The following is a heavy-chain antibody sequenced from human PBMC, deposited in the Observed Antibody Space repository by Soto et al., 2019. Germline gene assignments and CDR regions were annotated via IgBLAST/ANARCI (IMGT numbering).Heavy chain of an antibody. V-gene: IGHV3-23*01. Sequence: PGGSLRLSCAASGFTVSSYAMSWVRQAPGKGLEWVSAISGSGGSTYYADSVKGRFTISRDNSKNTLYLQMSSLRAEDTGVYYCVKGKLELVYWGQGTLVTVSS. J-gene: IGHJ4*02. D-gene: IGHD1-7*01. CDR2: ISGSGGST. CDR3: VKGKLELVY. CDR1: GFTVSSYA.